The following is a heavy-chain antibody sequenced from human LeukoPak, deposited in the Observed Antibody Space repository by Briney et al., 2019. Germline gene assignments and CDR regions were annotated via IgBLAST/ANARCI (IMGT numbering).Heavy chain of an antibody. J-gene: IGHJ4*02. CDR3: ARGSTIGTGDY. Sequence: ASVKVSCKASGYPFTGYYIHWVRQAPGQGLEWMGWINSDTGGTNSAQKFQGRVTMARVTSISTAYMELSGLRSDDTAVYYCARGSTIGTGDYWGQGTLVTVSS. V-gene: IGHV1-2*02. CDR2: INSDTGGT. D-gene: IGHD4/OR15-4a*01. CDR1: GYPFTGYY.